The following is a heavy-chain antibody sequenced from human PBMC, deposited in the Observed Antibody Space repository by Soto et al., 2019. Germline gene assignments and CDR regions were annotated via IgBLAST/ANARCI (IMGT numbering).Heavy chain of an antibody. J-gene: IGHJ6*02. CDR3: AKDLVVTARAENYYYYGMDV. CDR2: ISYDGSNK. D-gene: IGHD2-21*02. CDR1: GFTFSSYG. V-gene: IGHV3-30*18. Sequence: QVQLVESGGGVVQPGRSLRLSCAASGFTFSSYGMHWVRQAPGKGLEWVAVISYDGSNKYYADSVKARFTISRDNSKNTLYLQMNSLRAEDTAVYYCAKDLVVTARAENYYYYGMDVWGQGTTVTVSS.